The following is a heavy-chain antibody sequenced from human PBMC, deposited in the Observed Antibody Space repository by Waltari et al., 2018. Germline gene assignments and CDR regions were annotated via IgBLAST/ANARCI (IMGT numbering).Heavy chain of an antibody. CDR3: ATQCTGGVCYDGGDFDY. CDR2: IYYSGST. J-gene: IGHJ4*02. V-gene: IGHV4-31*09. CDR1: GGSISSGGYY. D-gene: IGHD2-8*02. Sequence: QVQLQESGPGLVKPSQTLSLTCTVSGGSISSGGYYWSWIRQHPGKGLEWIGYIYYSGSTYYNPSLKSRVTISVDKSKNQFSLKLSSVTAADTAVYYCATQCTGGVCYDGGDFDYWGQGTLVTVSS.